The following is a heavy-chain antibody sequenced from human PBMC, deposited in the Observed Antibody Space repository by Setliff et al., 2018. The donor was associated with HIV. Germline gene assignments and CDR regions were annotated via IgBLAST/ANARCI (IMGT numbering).Heavy chain of an antibody. J-gene: IGHJ4*02. CDR1: GFTLSSFW. D-gene: IGHD5-12*01. V-gene: IGHV3-74*01. Sequence: PGGSLRLSCAASGFTLSSFWMHWVRQAPGKGLVWVSRVNRDGSSTTYADSVKDRFTISRDNAKNTLYLQMNSLRAEDTGVYYCHSGYDTEEQSYFDYWGQGALVTVSS. CDR3: HSGYDTEEQSYFDY. CDR2: VNRDGSST.